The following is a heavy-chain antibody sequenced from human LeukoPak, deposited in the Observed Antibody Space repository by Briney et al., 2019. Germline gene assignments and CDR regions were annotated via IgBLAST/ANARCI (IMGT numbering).Heavy chain of an antibody. CDR3: AKGSGSYAFSFDY. D-gene: IGHD1-26*01. J-gene: IGHJ4*02. CDR1: GFTFSSYG. V-gene: IGHV3-30*02. Sequence: GGSLRLSCAASGFTFSSYGMHWVRQAPGKGLEWVAFIRYDGSNKYYADSVKGRFTISRDNSKNTLYLQMNSLRAEDTAVYYCAKGSGSYAFSFDYWGQGTLVTASS. CDR2: IRYDGSNK.